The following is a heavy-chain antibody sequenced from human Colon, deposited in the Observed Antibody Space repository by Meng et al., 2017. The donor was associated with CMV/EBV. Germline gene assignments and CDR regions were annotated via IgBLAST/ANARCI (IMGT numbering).Heavy chain of an antibody. CDR1: GGSISGSSYY. Sequence: QLWLHASGPGLVKASVTLPLSCTAAGGSISGSSYYWGWIRQPPGKGLEWIGSMYYSGNTHYKSSLKSRVTISVDTSKNQFSLRLNSVTAADTAVYYCATDYGDYYFDRWGQGTLVTVSS. CDR2: MYYSGNT. CDR3: ATDYGDYYFDR. V-gene: IGHV4-39*07. D-gene: IGHD4-17*01. J-gene: IGHJ4*02.